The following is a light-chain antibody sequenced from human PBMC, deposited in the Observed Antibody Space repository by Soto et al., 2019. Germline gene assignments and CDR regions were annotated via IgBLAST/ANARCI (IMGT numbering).Light chain of an antibody. CDR3: QHYQTFSIT. CDR2: DSS. Sequence: DIQMTQSPSTLSASIGDRVTISCRASQNISIWLAWYQQRPGRAPRLLIYDSSNLESGVPSTFSGSGSGTEFSLSISSLQPCDVATYYCQHYQTFSITCGQGTRLEIK. CDR1: QNISIW. V-gene: IGKV1-5*01. J-gene: IGKJ5*01.